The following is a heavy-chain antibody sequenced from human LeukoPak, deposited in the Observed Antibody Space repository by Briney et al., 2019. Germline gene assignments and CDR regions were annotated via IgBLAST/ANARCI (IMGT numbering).Heavy chain of an antibody. CDR2: IRYDGSNK. V-gene: IGHV3-30*02. CDR3: GKIPYRRRDGYKTPGDY. Sequence: QPGGSLRLSCAASGFTFSSYGMHWVRQAPGKGLEWVAFIRYDGSNKYFADSVKGRFTISRDNSKNTLYLQMNSLRAEDTAVYYCGKIPYRRRDGYKTPGDYWGQGTLVTVSS. J-gene: IGHJ4*02. CDR1: GFTFSSYG. D-gene: IGHD5-24*01.